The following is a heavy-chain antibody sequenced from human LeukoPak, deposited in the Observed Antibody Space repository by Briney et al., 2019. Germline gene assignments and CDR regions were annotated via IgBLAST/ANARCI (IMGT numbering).Heavy chain of an antibody. D-gene: IGHD6-13*01. Sequence: SETLSLTCTLSSGSLSSSYWSWIRQPAGKGLEWIGRIYTSGSTNYNPSLKSRVTMSVDTSKSQFSLKLSSVTAADTAVYYCARLGQYSSSWYDAFDIWGQGTMVTVSS. CDR1: SGSLSSSY. CDR3: ARLGQYSSSWYDAFDI. V-gene: IGHV4-4*07. CDR2: IYTSGST. J-gene: IGHJ3*02.